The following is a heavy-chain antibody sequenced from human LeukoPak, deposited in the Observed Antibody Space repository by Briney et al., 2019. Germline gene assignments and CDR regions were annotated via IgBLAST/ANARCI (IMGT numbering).Heavy chain of an antibody. D-gene: IGHD3-10*01. CDR2: ISAYNGNT. J-gene: IGHJ4*02. Sequence: ASVTVSCKASGYTFTSYGISWVRQAPGQGLEWVGWISAYNGNTNYAKKLQGRVAMTTDTSTSTAYMELRSLRSDDTAVYYSARVFTMVRGVIIALDYWGQGTLVTVSS. CDR3: ARVFTMVRGVIIALDY. V-gene: IGHV1-18*01. CDR1: GYTFTSYG.